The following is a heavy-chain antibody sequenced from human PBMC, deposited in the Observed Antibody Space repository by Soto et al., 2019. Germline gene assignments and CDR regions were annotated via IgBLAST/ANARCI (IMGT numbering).Heavy chain of an antibody. V-gene: IGHV1-18*04. J-gene: IGHJ6*02. CDR1: GYAFTSYG. Sequence: GASVKVSCKAAGYAFTSYGISWVRQAPGQGLEWMGWISAYNGNTNYAQKLQGRVTMTTDTSTSTAYMELRSLRSDDTAVYYCARDWAANYYGMDVWGQGTTVTVSS. D-gene: IGHD2-15*01. CDR3: ARDWAANYYGMDV. CDR2: ISAYNGNT.